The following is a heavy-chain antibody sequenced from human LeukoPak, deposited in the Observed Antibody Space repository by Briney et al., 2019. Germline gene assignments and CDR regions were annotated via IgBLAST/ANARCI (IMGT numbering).Heavy chain of an antibody. J-gene: IGHJ6*04. D-gene: IGHD3-10*01. Sequence: GRSLRLSCAASGFTFSSYGMHWVRQAPGKGLEWVAVISYDGSNKYYADSVKGRFTISRDNSKNTLYLQMNSLRAEDTAVYYCMSGFSYGMDVWGKGTTVTVS. CDR3: MSGFSYGMDV. CDR2: ISYDGSNK. V-gene: IGHV3-30*03. CDR1: GFTFSSYG.